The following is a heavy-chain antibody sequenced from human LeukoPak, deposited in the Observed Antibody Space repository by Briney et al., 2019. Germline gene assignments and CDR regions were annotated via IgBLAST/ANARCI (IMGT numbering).Heavy chain of an antibody. V-gene: IGHV4-39*07. CDR3: ASLGHGDAFDI. J-gene: IGHJ3*02. CDR2: IYYSGST. CDR1: GDSISNYY. Sequence: PSETLSLTCTVSGDSISNYYWSWIRQPPGKGLEWIGSIYYSGSTYYNPSLKSRVTISVDTSKNQFSLKLSSVTAADTAVYYCASLGHGDAFDIWGQGTMVTVSS. D-gene: IGHD3-16*01.